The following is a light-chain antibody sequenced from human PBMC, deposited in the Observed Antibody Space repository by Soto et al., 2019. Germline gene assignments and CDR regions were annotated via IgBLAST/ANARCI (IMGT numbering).Light chain of an antibody. J-gene: IGKJ1*01. V-gene: IGKV3-20*01. Sequence: GAYLTFGASPSVTNYLAWYQQKPGQAPRLLIYGASSRATGIPDRFSGSGSGTDVSLPISRLEPEDFAVYYCQQYGSSPGTFGQGTKVDIK. CDR1: PSVTNY. CDR2: GAS. CDR3: QQYGSSPGT.